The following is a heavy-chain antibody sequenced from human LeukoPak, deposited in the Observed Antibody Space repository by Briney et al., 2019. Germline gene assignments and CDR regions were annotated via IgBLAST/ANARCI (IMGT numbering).Heavy chain of an antibody. J-gene: IGHJ5*02. V-gene: IGHV3-48*03. CDR2: ISSSGSII. CDR3: ARSHDFLSGSSSNCFDP. CDR1: GLTLSKYE. D-gene: IGHD3-10*01. Sequence: PGGSQRLLCAPSGLTLSKYEMKWARQAPGKGLEWLSYISSSGSIIYYTESVKGRYTIYRDYTKNSLYLQMNSLRADDTAVYYCARSHDFLSGSSSNCFDPWGQGTLVTVFS.